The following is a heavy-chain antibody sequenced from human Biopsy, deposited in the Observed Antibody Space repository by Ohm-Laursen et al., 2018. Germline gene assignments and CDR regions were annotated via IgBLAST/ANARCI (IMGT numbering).Heavy chain of an antibody. D-gene: IGHD2-2*01. Sequence: ASVKVSCKASGYTFTASSVHWLRQAPGQGLEWMGWINPKSGDTDYPQSFQGRVSMTRDTSISTAYMDLSRLRSDDTAVYYCARGRRHCSGTCSRWYFDLWGRGTLVTVSS. CDR3: ARGRRHCSGTCSRWYFDL. V-gene: IGHV1-2*02. CDR1: GYTFTASS. CDR2: INPKSGDT. J-gene: IGHJ2*01.